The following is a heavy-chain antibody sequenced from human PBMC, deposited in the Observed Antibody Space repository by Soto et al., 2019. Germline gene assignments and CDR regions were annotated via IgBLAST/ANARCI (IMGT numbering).Heavy chain of an antibody. CDR3: AREVAGGGVPPGGSFGI. V-gene: IGHV3-33*01. CDR2: IWSDGINK. Sequence: QVQLVESGGGVVQPGRSLRLSCAASAFTLSNYGMHWVRQAPGKGLEWVAIIWSDGINKYYADSVKGRFAISRDNSENTLYLQMNSLRAEDTAVYYCAREVAGGGVPPGGSFGIWGQGTVVTVSS. J-gene: IGHJ3*02. CDR1: AFTLSNYG. D-gene: IGHD6-19*01.